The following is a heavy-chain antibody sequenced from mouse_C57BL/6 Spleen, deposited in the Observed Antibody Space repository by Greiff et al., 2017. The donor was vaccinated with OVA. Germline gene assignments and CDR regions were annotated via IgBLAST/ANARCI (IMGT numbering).Heavy chain of an antibody. CDR3: ARGGYGSSSFDY. Sequence: VQLKESGPGLVKPSQSLSLTCSVTGYSITSGYYWNWIRQFPGNKLEWMGYISYDGSNNYNPSLKNRISITRDTSKNQFFLKLNSVTTEDTATYYCARGGYGSSSFDYWGQGTTLTVSS. CDR1: GYSITSGYY. J-gene: IGHJ2*01. CDR2: ISYDGSN. V-gene: IGHV3-6*01. D-gene: IGHD1-1*01.